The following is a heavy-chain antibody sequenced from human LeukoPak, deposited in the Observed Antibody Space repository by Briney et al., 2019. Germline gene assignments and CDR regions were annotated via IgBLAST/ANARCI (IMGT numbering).Heavy chain of an antibody. V-gene: IGHV4-4*07. Sequence: SETLSLTCTVSGGSISSYYWSWIRQPARKGLEWIGRIFTSGSSNYNPFLKSRVTMSVDTSKNQFSLKLSSVTAADTAVYFCARGPYSYDSSGAFDIWGQGTMVTVSS. J-gene: IGHJ3*02. D-gene: IGHD3-22*01. CDR3: ARGPYSYDSSGAFDI. CDR2: IFTSGSS. CDR1: GGSISSYY.